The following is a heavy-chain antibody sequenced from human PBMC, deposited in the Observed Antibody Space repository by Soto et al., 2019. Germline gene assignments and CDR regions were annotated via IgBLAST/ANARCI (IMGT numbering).Heavy chain of an antibody. J-gene: IGHJ5*02. Sequence: QVQLVQPGAEVKKPGSSVKVSCKASGGTFSNYAIIWVRQAPGQGLEWMGGIIPIYGTVNYSEKFQGRVTITADESTLTAYMELSSLRSEDTAIYYCAKVHCGGGSCSFFAGWFDPWGQGTLVTVSS. CDR3: AKVHCGGGSCSFFAGWFDP. CDR2: IIPIYGTV. D-gene: IGHD2-15*01. V-gene: IGHV1-69*12. CDR1: GGTFSNYA.